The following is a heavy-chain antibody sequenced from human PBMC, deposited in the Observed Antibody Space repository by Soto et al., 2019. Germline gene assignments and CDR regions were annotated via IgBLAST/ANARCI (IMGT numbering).Heavy chain of an antibody. CDR2: ISYDGAND. CDR1: GFTFSSFA. Sequence: QVQLVESGGGVVQPGRSLRLSCAASGFTFSSFAMHWVRQAPGKGLEWVAAISYDGANDYYADSVKGRFTISRDNSKNTLYLQMNSLRAEDTAVYFRAGVPRGKFENYGYWGQGTLVTVSS. D-gene: IGHD3-16*01. J-gene: IGHJ4*02. V-gene: IGHV3-30-3*01. CDR3: AGVPRGKFENYGY.